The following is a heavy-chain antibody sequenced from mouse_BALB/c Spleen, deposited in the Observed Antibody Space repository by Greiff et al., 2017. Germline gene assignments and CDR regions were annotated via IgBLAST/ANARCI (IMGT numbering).Heavy chain of an antibody. V-gene: IGHV5-12-1*01. Sequence: EVQRVESGGGLVKPGGSLKLSCAASGFAFSSYDMSWVRQTPEKRLEWVAYISSGGGSTYYPDTVKGRFTISRDNAKNTLYLQMSSLKSEDTAMYYCARGGNYYAMDYWGQGTSVTVSS. CDR3: ARGGNYYAMDY. CDR2: ISSGGGST. D-gene: IGHD1-1*02. J-gene: IGHJ4*01. CDR1: GFAFSSYD.